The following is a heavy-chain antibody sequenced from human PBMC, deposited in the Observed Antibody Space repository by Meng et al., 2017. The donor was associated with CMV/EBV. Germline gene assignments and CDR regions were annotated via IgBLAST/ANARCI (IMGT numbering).Heavy chain of an antibody. CDR3: ARVRITIFGVVADEGFDY. V-gene: IGHV1-2*02. Sequence: ASVKVSCKASGYTFTGYYMHWVRQAPGQGLEWMGWINPNSGGTNYAQKFQGRVTMTRDTSISTAYMELSRLRSYDTAVYYCARVRITIFGVVADEGFDYWGQGTLVTVSS. CDR2: INPNSGGT. J-gene: IGHJ4*02. CDR1: GYTFTGYY. D-gene: IGHD3-3*01.